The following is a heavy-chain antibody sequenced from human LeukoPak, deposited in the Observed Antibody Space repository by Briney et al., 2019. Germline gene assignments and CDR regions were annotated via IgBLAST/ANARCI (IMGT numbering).Heavy chain of an antibody. CDR3: ARWRGGYYDSSGLPFDP. D-gene: IGHD3-22*01. CDR1: GGSISSYY. J-gene: IGHJ5*02. V-gene: IGHV4-59*01. CDR2: IYYSGST. Sequence: SETLSLTCTVSGGSISSYYWSWIRQPPGKGLEWIGYIYYSGSTNYNPSLKSRVTISVDTSKNQFSLKLSSVTAADTAVYYCARWRGGYYDSSGLPFDPWGQGTLVTVSS.